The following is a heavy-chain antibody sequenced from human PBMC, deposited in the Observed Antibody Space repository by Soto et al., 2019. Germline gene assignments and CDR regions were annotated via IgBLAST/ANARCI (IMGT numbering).Heavy chain of an antibody. J-gene: IGHJ4*02. CDR1: GVSISSYY. CDR2: IYYSGST. Sequence: PLVPQSVTCTVAGVSISSYYWSWIRQPPGKGLEWIGYIYYSGSTYSNPSLKSRVTISVDTSKNQFSLKLSSVTAADTAVYYCARAPLNWGQGTLVTVSS. V-gene: IGHV4-59*06. CDR3: ARAPLN.